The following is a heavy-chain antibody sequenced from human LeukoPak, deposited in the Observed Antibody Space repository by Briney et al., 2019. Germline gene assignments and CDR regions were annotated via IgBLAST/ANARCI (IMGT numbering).Heavy chain of an antibody. CDR1: GYSISSGYY. CDR3: ARAWGYSSGWYDY. V-gene: IGHV4-38-2*02. CDR2: IYHSGST. D-gene: IGHD6-19*01. J-gene: IGHJ4*02. Sequence: SETLSLTCTVSGYSISSGYYWGWIRQPPGKGLEWIGSIYHSGSTYYNPSPKSRVTISVDTSKNQFSLKLSSVTAADTAVYYCARAWGYSSGWYDYWGQGTLVTVSS.